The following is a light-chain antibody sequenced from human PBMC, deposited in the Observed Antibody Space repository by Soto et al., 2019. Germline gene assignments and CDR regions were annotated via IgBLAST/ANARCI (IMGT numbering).Light chain of an antibody. V-gene: IGLV2-14*01. Sequence: QSALTHPASVSGSPGQSITISCTGTRSDVGGYNYVSWYQQHPGKAPKLMIYDVSNRPSGVSNRFSGSKSGNTASLTISGLQAEDEADYYCSSYTSSSTLGVFGGGTKLTVL. CDR2: DVS. J-gene: IGLJ2*01. CDR1: RSDVGGYNY. CDR3: SSYTSSSTLGV.